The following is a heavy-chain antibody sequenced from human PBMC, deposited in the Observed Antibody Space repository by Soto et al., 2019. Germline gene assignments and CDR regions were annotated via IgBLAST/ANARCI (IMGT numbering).Heavy chain of an antibody. CDR3: ARVPSYSGFLLYYFDY. J-gene: IGHJ4*02. D-gene: IGHD5-12*01. V-gene: IGHV4-30-4*01. CDR2: ISYSGST. Sequence: QVQLQESGPGLVKPSQTLSLTCTVSGGSISSGDYYWSWIRQPPGKGLEWIGYISYSGSTYYNPSLKGRVTLAVDTSKNQFSLRLSSVTAADTAVYYCARVPSYSGFLLYYFDYWGQGTLVTVSS. CDR1: GGSISSGDYY.